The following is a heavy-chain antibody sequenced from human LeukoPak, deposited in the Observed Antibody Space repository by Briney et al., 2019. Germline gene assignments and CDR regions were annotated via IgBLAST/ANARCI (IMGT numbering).Heavy chain of an antibody. J-gene: IGHJ5*02. CDR2: IIPIFGTA. CDR3: ARSIRGTTNSNWFDP. Sequence: EASVKVSCKASGGTFSSYAISWVRQAPGQGLEWMGRIIPIFGTANYAQKFQGRVTITTDESTSTTYMELSSLGSEDTAVYYCARSIRGTTNSNWFDPWGQGTLVTVPS. D-gene: IGHD1-7*01. CDR1: GGTFSSYA. V-gene: IGHV1-69*05.